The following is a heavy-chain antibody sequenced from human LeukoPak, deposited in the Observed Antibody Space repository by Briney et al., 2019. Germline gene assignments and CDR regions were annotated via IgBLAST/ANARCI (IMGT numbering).Heavy chain of an antibody. V-gene: IGHV1-2*04. CDR2: INLNSGGT. CDR1: GSTFTGYY. CDR3: ARTYCSSTSCEGYFDY. Sequence: GASVKVSCKASGSTFTGYYMPWVGQAPGHGLEWLGWINLNSGGTNYAQKFQGWVTMTRDTSISTAYMELSRLRSDDTAVDDCARTYCSSTSCEGYFDYWGQGTLVTVSS. D-gene: IGHD2-2*01. J-gene: IGHJ4*02.